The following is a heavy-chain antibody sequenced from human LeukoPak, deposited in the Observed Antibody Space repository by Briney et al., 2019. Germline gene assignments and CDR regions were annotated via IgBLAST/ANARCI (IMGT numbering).Heavy chain of an antibody. CDR2: IKQDGYEK. CDR3: VTDLRGRGPNPLSSRIDY. Sequence: GGSLRLSCAASGFTFSSYWMSWVRQAPGKGLEWVANIKQDGYEKYYGDSVRGRFTISRDNAKSSVDLQMNSLRAEDTAVYYCVTDLRGRGPNPLSSRIDYWGQGTLVTVSS. CDR1: GFTFSSYW. J-gene: IGHJ4*02. V-gene: IGHV3-7*05. D-gene: IGHD2/OR15-2a*01.